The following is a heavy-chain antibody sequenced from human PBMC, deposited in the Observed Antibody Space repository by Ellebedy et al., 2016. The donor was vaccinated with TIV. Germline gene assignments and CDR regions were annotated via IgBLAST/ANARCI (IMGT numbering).Heavy chain of an antibody. CDR3: ARGEKLNAFDI. CDR1: GGSISSGGYS. CDR2: IYHSGST. Sequence: SETLSLXCAVSGGSISSGGYSWSWIRQPPGKGLEWIGYIYHSGSTYYNPSLKSRVTISVDRSKNQFSLKLSSVTAADTAVYYCARGEKLNAFDIWGQGTMVTVSS. D-gene: IGHD2-15*01. V-gene: IGHV4-30-2*01. J-gene: IGHJ3*02.